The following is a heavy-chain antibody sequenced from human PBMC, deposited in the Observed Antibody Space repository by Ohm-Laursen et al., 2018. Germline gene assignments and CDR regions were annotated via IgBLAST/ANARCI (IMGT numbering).Heavy chain of an antibody. CDR2: ISGRGDSA. Sequence: GSLRLSCAASGFSFSTYAMSWVRQAPGKGLEWVSGISGRGDSANYADSVKGRFTISRDNSKNTLYLQMNSLRAEDTAIYYCVKGRLAGAFDYWGQGTLVTVSS. J-gene: IGHJ4*02. D-gene: IGHD2-15*01. CDR1: GFSFSTYA. V-gene: IGHV3-23*01. CDR3: VKGRLAGAFDY.